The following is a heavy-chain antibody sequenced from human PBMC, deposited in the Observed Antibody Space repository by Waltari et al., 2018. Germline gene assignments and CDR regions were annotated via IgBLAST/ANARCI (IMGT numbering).Heavy chain of an antibody. Sequence: QVHLAESGGGVVQPGRSLRLSCAASAFTFRRYAIHWVRQAPGKVLEWVALISSDGSTKNYADSVKGRFTLSSDASNNTVFLQMNRLRPLDTAIYFCVRDLSPITPSGTMGFWGQGAVVVVSS. V-gene: IGHV3-30-3*01. CDR1: AFTFRRYA. J-gene: IGHJ4*02. CDR3: VRDLSPITPSGTMGF. D-gene: IGHD1-20*01. CDR2: ISSDGSTK.